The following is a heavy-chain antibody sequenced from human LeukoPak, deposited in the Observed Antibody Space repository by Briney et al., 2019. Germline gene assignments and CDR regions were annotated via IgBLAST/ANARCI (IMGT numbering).Heavy chain of an antibody. CDR2: VYYTGAS. J-gene: IGHJ4*02. D-gene: IGHD3-3*01. CDR3: ARHLRSRGFGY. Sequence: SETLSLTCTVSGGSISSSSYYWGWIRQPPGKGLEWIGSVYYTGASYYNPSLKSRVTISIDTSKKHFSLKLTSVTAADTAVYYCARHLRSRGFGYWGQGTLVTVSS. V-gene: IGHV4-39*07. CDR1: GGSISSSSYY.